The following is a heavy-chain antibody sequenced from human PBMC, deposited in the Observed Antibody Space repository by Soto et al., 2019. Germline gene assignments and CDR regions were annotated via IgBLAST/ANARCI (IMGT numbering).Heavy chain of an antibody. Sequence: EVQLVESGGGLVQPGGSLRLSCAASGFTFSSYEMNWVRQAPGKGLEWVSYISSSGSTIYYADSVKGRFTISRDNAKNSLYLQMNSLRAEDTAVYYCARAALLYDSSGYKPSGNFDLWGRGTLVTVSS. V-gene: IGHV3-48*03. CDR1: GFTFSSYE. J-gene: IGHJ2*01. CDR2: ISSSGSTI. CDR3: ARAALLYDSSGYKPSGNFDL. D-gene: IGHD3-22*01.